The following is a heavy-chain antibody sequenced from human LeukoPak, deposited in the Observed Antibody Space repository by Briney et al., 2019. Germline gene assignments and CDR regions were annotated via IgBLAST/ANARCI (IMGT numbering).Heavy chain of an antibody. J-gene: IGHJ5*02. Sequence: GGSLTLSCAASGFTFDDYAMHWVRQAPGKGLEWVSGISWNSGSIGYADSVKGRFTISRDNAKNSLYLQMNSLRVEDTAVYYCASQSYARFDPWGQGTLVTVSS. D-gene: IGHD3-16*01. CDR2: ISWNSGSI. CDR3: ASQSYARFDP. V-gene: IGHV3-9*01. CDR1: GFTFDDYA.